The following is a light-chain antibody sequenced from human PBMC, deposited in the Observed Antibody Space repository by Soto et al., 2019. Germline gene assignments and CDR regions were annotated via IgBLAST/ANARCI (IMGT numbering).Light chain of an antibody. V-gene: IGKV3-15*01. CDR3: QQYDTSPVT. CDR1: QSISSN. J-gene: IGKJ2*01. CDR2: GAS. Sequence: EIVMTQSPATLSVSPGGRATLSCRASQSISSNLAWYQQKPGQTPRLLIYGASTRATGIPARFSGSGSRTDFTLTISRLEPEDFAVYYCQQYDTSPVTFGQGTKVDI.